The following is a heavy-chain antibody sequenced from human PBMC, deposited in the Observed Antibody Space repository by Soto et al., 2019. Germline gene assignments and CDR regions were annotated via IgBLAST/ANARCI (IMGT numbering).Heavy chain of an antibody. V-gene: IGHV1-18*01. Sequence: ASLQVSCKASGYIFITYGISWVRQAPGQGLEWMGRISTYNGNTNYAQNLQGRVTMTADASTNTAYMELRSLRSDDTAVYYCARDLDGSGSYDTGYWG. CDR1: GYIFITYG. CDR3: ARDLDGSGSYDTGY. J-gene: IGHJ4*01. D-gene: IGHD3-10*01. CDR2: ISTYNGNT.